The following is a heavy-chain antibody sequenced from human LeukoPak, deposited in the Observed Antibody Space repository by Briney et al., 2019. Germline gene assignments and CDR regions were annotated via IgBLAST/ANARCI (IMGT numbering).Heavy chain of an antibody. D-gene: IGHD7-27*01. CDR1: GYTFTSYY. CDR2: INPSSGAT. V-gene: IGHV1-46*01. J-gene: IGHJ6*02. Sequence: ASVKLSCKTSGYTFTSYYIHWVRQAPGQGLEWMGIINPSSGATNYAQKFQGRVTMTRDTSTSTVYMELSSQRSEDTAVYYCARATNCYYYYGMDVWGQGTTVTVSS. CDR3: ARATNCYYYYGMDV.